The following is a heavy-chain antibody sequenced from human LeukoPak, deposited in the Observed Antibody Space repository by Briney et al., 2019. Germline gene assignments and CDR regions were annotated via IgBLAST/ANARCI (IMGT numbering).Heavy chain of an antibody. CDR3: AREGDGYTYNWFDP. J-gene: IGHJ5*02. Sequence: SETLSLTCTVSGGSISSYYWSWIRQPPGKGLEWIGYIYCSGSTNYNPSLKSRVTISVDTSKNQFSLKLSSVTAADTAVYYCAREGDGYTYNWFDPWGQGTLVTVSS. D-gene: IGHD5-12*01. CDR2: IYCSGST. CDR1: GGSISSYY. V-gene: IGHV4-59*01.